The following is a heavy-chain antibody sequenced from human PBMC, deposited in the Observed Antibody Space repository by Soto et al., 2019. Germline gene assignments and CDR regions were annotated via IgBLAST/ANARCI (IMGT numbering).Heavy chain of an antibody. CDR3: ARPHYDILTGYSSGDI. CDR1: GGTFSSYT. CDR2: IIPILGIA. D-gene: IGHD3-9*01. V-gene: IGHV1-69*02. Sequence: SVKVSCKASGGTFSSYTISWVRQAPGQGLEWMGRIIPILGIANYAQKFQGRVTVTADKSTSTAYMELSSLRSEDTAVYYCARPHYDILTGYSSGDIWGQGTMVTVSS. J-gene: IGHJ3*02.